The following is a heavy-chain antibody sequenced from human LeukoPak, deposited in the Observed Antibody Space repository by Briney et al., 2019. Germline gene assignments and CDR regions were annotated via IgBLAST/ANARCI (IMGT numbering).Heavy chain of an antibody. D-gene: IGHD6-13*01. J-gene: IGHJ6*03. Sequence: PSETLSLTCTVSGGSISSGSYYWSWIRQPAGKGLEWIGRIYTSGSTNYNPSLKSRVTISVDTSKNQFSLKLSSVTAVDTAVYYCARAEGIAACYYYYYMDVWGKGTTVTVSS. CDR3: ARAEGIAACYYYYYMDV. V-gene: IGHV4-61*02. CDR2: IYTSGST. CDR1: GGSISSGSYY.